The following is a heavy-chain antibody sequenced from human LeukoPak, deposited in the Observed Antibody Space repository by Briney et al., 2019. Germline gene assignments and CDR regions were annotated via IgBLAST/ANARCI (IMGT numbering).Heavy chain of an antibody. CDR2: IYYSGST. V-gene: IGHV4-59*01. Sequence: ASETLSLTCTVSGGSISSYYWSWIRQPPGKGLEWIGYIYYSGSTNYNPSLKSRVTISVDTSKNQFSLKLSSVTAADTAVYYCAREGYSSDWFDYWGQGTLVTVSS. CDR1: GGSISSYY. J-gene: IGHJ4*02. CDR3: AREGYSSDWFDY. D-gene: IGHD6-19*01.